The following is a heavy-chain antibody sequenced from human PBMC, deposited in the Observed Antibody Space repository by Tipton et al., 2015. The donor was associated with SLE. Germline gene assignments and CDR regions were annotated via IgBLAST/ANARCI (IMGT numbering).Heavy chain of an antibody. D-gene: IGHD2-15*01. J-gene: IGHJ3*02. CDR1: GGSIISNY. V-gene: IGHV4-59*01. CDR2: GYNSGTS. Sequence: TLSLTCTVSGGSIISNYWSWVRQPPGKGLEWIGYGYNSGTSHYNPSLKSRVTISVDTSKNQFSLKVNSVTAADTAVYYCAKAGWQFNAFDIWGQGTMVTVSS. CDR3: AKAGWQFNAFDI.